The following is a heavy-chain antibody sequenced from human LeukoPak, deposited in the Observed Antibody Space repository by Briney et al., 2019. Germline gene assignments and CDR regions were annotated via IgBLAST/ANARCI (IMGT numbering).Heavy chain of an antibody. V-gene: IGHV1-69*05. J-gene: IGHJ1*01. Sequence: SVKVSCKASGGTFSSYAISWVRQAPGQGLEWMGRIIPIFGTANYAQKFQGRVTITTDESTSTAYMELSSLRSGDTAVYYCARGEERITIFGVVTKYFQHWGQGTLVTVSS. CDR1: GGTFSSYA. CDR2: IIPIFGTA. D-gene: IGHD3-3*01. CDR3: ARGEERITIFGVVTKYFQH.